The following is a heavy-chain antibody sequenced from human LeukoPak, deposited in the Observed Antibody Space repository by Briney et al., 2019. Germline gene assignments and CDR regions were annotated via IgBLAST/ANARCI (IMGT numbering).Heavy chain of an antibody. V-gene: IGHV4-34*01. CDR2: INPSGRT. CDR1: SGSLSDKY. Sequence: SETQSLTCGVYSGSLSDKYWSWIRQPPGKGLEWIGEINPSGRTNYNPSLKSRVTMSIDTSKNQFSLKLSSVTAADTAVYYCARLSGYHFDYWGQGALVTVSS. CDR3: ARLSGYHFDY. J-gene: IGHJ4*02. D-gene: IGHD5-12*01.